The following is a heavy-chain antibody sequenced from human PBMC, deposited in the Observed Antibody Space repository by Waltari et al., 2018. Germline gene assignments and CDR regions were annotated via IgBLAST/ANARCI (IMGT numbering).Heavy chain of an antibody. D-gene: IGHD3-3*01. Sequence: GLVKPSETLSLTCTVSGGSISSSSYYWGWIRQPPGKGLGWIGSIYYSGSTYYNPSLKSRVTISVDTSKNQFSLKLSSVTAADTAVYYCARHSGISQNYDFWSGYLGAFDIWGQGTMVTVSS. CDR2: IYYSGST. J-gene: IGHJ3*02. V-gene: IGHV4-39*01. CDR1: GGSISSSSYY. CDR3: ARHSGISQNYDFWSGYLGAFDI.